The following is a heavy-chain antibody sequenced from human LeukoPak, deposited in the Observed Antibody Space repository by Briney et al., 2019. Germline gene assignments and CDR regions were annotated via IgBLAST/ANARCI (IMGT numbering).Heavy chain of an antibody. CDR3: AKEVGEYYYDSSGFDY. V-gene: IGHV3-23*01. D-gene: IGHD3-22*01. Sequence: GGSLRLSCAASGFTFSSYAMSWVRQAPGKGLEWVSAISGSDGSTYYADSVKGRFTISRDNSKNTLYLQMNSLRAEDTAVYYCAKEVGEYYYDSSGFDYWGQGTLVTVSS. CDR1: GFTFSSYA. CDR2: ISGSDGST. J-gene: IGHJ4*02.